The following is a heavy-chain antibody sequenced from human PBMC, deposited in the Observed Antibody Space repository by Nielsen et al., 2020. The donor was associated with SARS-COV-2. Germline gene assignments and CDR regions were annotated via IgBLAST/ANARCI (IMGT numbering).Heavy chain of an antibody. CDR3: ASGGQWLVRPYYYYYGMDV. CDR2: ISYTGST. Sequence: SETLSLTCTVSGGSISTYYWTWIRQPPGKGLEWIGYISYTGSTNHNPSLNSRVTISLDMSKNQFSLKLSSVTAADTGVYYCASGGQWLVRPYYYYYGMDVWGQGTTVTVSS. J-gene: IGHJ6*02. D-gene: IGHD6-19*01. V-gene: IGHV4-59*01. CDR1: GGSISTYY.